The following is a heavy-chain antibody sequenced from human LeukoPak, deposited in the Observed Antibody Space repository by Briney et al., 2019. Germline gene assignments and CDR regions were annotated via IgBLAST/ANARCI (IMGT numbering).Heavy chain of an antibody. CDR2: ISSNGGST. CDR1: GFTFSSYA. CDR3: VKDQYSYRFALDY. V-gene: IGHV3-64D*09. J-gene: IGHJ4*02. Sequence: GGSLRLSCSASGFTFSSYAMHWVRQAPGKGLEYVSAISSNGGSTYHADSVKGRFTISRDNSKNTLYLQMSSLRTEDTAVYYCVKDQYSYRFALDYWGQGTLVTVSS. D-gene: IGHD5-18*01.